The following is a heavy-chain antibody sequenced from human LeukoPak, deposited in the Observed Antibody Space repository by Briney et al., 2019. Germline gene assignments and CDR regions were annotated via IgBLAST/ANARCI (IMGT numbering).Heavy chain of an antibody. CDR3: AKSDHRWLQLNFDY. J-gene: IGHJ4*02. CDR1: GFTFNSYA. Sequence: QSGGSLRLSCAASGFTFNSYAMHWVRQAPGKGLEWVAVIASDGRDKHHADSVKGRFTISRDNSKNTLYLQMNSLRPEDTAVYYCAKSDHRWLQLNFDYWGQGTLVTVSS. V-gene: IGHV3-30-3*02. CDR2: IASDGRDK. D-gene: IGHD5-24*01.